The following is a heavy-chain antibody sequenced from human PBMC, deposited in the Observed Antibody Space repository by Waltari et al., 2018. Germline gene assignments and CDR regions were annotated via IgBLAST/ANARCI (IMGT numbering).Heavy chain of an antibody. V-gene: IGHV3-7*01. J-gene: IGHJ4*02. CDR1: GFPFSTYW. Sequence: EVQLVESGGGLVQPGGSLSLSCAASGFPFSTYWMGWVRQAPGKGLEWVANIKQDGRTKYYVDSVKGRFTISRDNAKNSLYLQMNSLRAEDTAVYYCGRDRGWRQHDYWGQGTLVTVSS. D-gene: IGHD5-12*01. CDR3: GRDRGWRQHDY. CDR2: IKQDGRTK.